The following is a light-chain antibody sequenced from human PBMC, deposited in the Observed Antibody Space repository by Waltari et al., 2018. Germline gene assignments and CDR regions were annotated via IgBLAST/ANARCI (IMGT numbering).Light chain of an antibody. V-gene: IGKV1-NL1*01. J-gene: IGKJ2*01. Sequence: DIQMTQSPSPLSASVGDRVTITCRASQGISNSLAWYQQKPGKAPKLLIYGASRLESGVPPRFSGSGSGTDYTLTISSLQPDDFATYYCQQYYFTPYTFGQGTKLEIK. CDR2: GAS. CDR1: QGISNS. CDR3: QQYYFTPYT.